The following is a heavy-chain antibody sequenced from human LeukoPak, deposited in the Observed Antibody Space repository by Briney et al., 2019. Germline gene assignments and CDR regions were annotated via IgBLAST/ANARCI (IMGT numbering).Heavy chain of an antibody. V-gene: IGHV1-18*01. CDR2: ISAYNGNT. CDR1: GYTFNSYG. J-gene: IGHJ4*02. Sequence: ASVKLSCKASGYTFNSYGISWVRQAPGQGLEWMGWISAYNGNTNYAQKFQDRVTMTTDTSTSTAYMELRSLRSDDTAVYYCAREGYCNSTSCDKPFDCWGQGALVTVSS. D-gene: IGHD2-2*01. CDR3: AREGYCNSTSCDKPFDC.